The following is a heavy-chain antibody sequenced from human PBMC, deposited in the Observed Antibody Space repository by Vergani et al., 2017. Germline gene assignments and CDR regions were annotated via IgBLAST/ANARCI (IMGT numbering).Heavy chain of an antibody. CDR2: ISSSSSTI. CDR1: GFTFSSYS. J-gene: IGHJ5*02. Sequence: EVQLVESGGGLVQPGGSLRLSCAASGFTFSSYSMNWVRQAPGKGLEWVSYISSSSSTIYYADSVKGRFTISRDNAKNSLYLQMNSLRAEDTAVYYCARAGGPAAIGYWFDPWGQGTLVTVSS. D-gene: IGHD2-2*02. V-gene: IGHV3-48*04. CDR3: ARAGGPAAIGYWFDP.